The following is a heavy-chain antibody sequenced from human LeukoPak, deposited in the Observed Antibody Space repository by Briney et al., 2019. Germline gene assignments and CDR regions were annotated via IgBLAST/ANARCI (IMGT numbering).Heavy chain of an antibody. J-gene: IGHJ4*02. CDR3: ARDNGGWSFDY. D-gene: IGHD6-19*01. CDR2: ISSSSSTI. CDR1: GFTFSSYS. V-gene: IGHV3-48*01. Sequence: GGSLRLSCAASGFTFSSYSMNWVRQAPGKGLEWVSYISSSSSTIYYADSVKGRFTISRDNAKNSLYLQMNSLRAEDTAMYYCARDNGGWSFDYWGQGILVSVSS.